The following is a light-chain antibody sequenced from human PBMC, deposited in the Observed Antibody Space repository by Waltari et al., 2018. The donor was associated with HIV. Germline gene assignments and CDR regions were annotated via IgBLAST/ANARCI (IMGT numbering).Light chain of an antibody. J-gene: IGKJ3*01. CDR1: QTVTNK. Sequence: DIQMTQSPSSLSASVGDSVPITCRASQTVTNKVNWYQQKPGKAPKVLIYDASTLQSGVPSRFRGGGSWTDFTLTITSLQLDDFATYFCQQSFSSPLTFGPGTKVDI. V-gene: IGKV1-39*01. CDR3: QQSFSSPLT. CDR2: DAS.